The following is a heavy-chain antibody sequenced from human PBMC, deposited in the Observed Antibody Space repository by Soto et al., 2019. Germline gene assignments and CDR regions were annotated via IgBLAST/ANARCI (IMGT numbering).Heavy chain of an antibody. J-gene: IGHJ4*02. CDR2: IIPIFGTA. CDR1: GGTFSSYA. CDR3: ARDTRLGAMGEGDY. Sequence: QVQLVQSGAEVKKPGSSVKVSCKPSGGTFSSYAISWVRQAPGQGLEWMGGIIPIFGTAHYAQKFQGRVTITADESKSKAYMELSSLRSEERAVYYCARDTRLGAMGEGDYLGQGTLVTVSS. D-gene: IGHD1-26*01. V-gene: IGHV1-69*12.